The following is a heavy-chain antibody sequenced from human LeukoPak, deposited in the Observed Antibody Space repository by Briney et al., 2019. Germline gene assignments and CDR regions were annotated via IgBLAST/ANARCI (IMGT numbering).Heavy chain of an antibody. CDR1: GDSISSYY. CDR2: IHPSGNT. CDR3: ARGPPPDFDY. Sequence: PSETLSLTCTVSGDSISSYYWSWIRQPAGKGLEWIGRIHPSGNTNYNPSLKSRVTLSVDTSKNLFSLKLSSVTAADTAVYYCARGPPPDFDYWGRGTLVTVSS. V-gene: IGHV4-4*07. J-gene: IGHJ4*02.